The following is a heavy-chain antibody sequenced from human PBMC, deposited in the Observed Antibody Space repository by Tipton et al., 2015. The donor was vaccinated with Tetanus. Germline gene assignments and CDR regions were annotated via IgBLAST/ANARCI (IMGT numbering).Heavy chain of an antibody. CDR1: GFTFSTTK. Sequence: SLRLSCGVSGFTFSTTKMNWVRQAPGRGLEWVSSISSTSRYINYADSVKGRFTISRDNAKNSLFLEMNSLRADDTAVYYCARDGDTSGHYGIFDSWGQGTLLIVSS. J-gene: IGHJ4*02. CDR3: ARDGDTSGHYGIFDS. D-gene: IGHD3-22*01. CDR2: ISSTSRYI. V-gene: IGHV3-21*01.